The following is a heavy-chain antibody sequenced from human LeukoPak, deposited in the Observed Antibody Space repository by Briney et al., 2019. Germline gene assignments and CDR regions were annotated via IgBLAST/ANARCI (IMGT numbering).Heavy chain of an antibody. D-gene: IGHD4-17*01. CDR3: ARGLWTTWFDY. CDR2: IYTSGST. Sequence: SETLSLTCTVSGGSISSYYWSWIRQPPGKGLEWIGYIYTSGSTNYNPSLKSRVTISVDTSKNQFSLKLSSVTAADTAVYYCARGLWTTWFDYWGQGTLVTVSS. J-gene: IGHJ4*02. CDR1: GGSISSYY. V-gene: IGHV4-4*09.